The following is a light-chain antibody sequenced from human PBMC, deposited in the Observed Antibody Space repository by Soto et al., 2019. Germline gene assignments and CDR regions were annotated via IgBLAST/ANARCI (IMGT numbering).Light chain of an antibody. J-gene: IGKJ4*01. CDR3: RQYINYPLT. V-gene: IGKV1-5*03. CDR2: KAS. CDR1: QTISSW. Sequence: IQMTQSPSTLSGSVGDRVTITCQASQTISSWLAWYQQKPGKAPKLPIYKASTLESGVPSRFSGSGSGTEFTLAISSLQPDDFATYYCRQYINYPLTFGGGTKVDNK.